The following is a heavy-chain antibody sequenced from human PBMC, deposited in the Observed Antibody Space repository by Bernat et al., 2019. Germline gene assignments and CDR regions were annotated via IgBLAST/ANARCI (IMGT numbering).Heavy chain of an antibody. Sequence: QVQLVESGGGVVQPGRSLRLSCAASGFTFSSYGMHWVRQAPGKGLEWVAVIWYDGSNKYYADSVKGRFTISRDNSKNTLYLQMNSLRAEDTAVYYCARDLSGDYFVSNDAFDIWGQGTMVTVSS. V-gene: IGHV3-33*01. CDR2: IWYDGSNK. D-gene: IGHD4-17*01. CDR3: ARDLSGDYFVSNDAFDI. CDR1: GFTFSSYG. J-gene: IGHJ3*02.